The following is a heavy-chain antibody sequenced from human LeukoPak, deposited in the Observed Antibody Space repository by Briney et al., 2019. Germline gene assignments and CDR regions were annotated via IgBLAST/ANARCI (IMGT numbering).Heavy chain of an antibody. V-gene: IGHV4-31*03. J-gene: IGHJ4*02. Sequence: SETLSLTCTVSGGSISSGGYYWSWIRQHPGKGLEWIGYIYYSGSTYYNPSLKSRVTISVDTSKNQFSLKLSSVTAADTAVYYCAGEFLAGSSWYLGSSADYFDYWGQGTLVTVSS. CDR1: GGSISSGGYY. D-gene: IGHD6-13*01. CDR3: AGEFLAGSSWYLGSSADYFDY. CDR2: IYYSGST.